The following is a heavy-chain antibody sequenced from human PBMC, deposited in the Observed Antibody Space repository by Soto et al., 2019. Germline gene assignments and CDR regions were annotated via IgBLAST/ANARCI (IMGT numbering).Heavy chain of an antibody. J-gene: IGHJ6*02. CDR1: GFTFSSYG. CDR2: ISYDGSNK. CDR3: AKDGYYYDSRGHGMDV. D-gene: IGHD3-22*01. V-gene: IGHV3-30*18. Sequence: GGSLRLSCAASGFTFSSYGMHWVRQAPGKGLEWVAVISYDGSNKYYADSVKGRFTISRDNSKNTLYLQMNSLRAEDTAVYYCAKDGYYYDSRGHGMDVWGQGTTVTVSS.